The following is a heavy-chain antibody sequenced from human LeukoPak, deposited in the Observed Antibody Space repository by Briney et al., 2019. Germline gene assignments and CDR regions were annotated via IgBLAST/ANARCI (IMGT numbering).Heavy chain of an antibody. V-gene: IGHV4-59*08. CDR2: IYYSGST. CDR1: GGSISSYY. CDR3: ARLYSGSYPNYYYYMDV. J-gene: IGHJ6*03. D-gene: IGHD1-26*01. Sequence: SETLSLTCTVSGGSISSYYWSWIRQPPGKGLEWIGYIYYSGSTNYNPSLKSRVTISVDTSKNQSSLKLSSVTAADTAVYYCARLYSGSYPNYYYYMDVWGKGTTVTVSS.